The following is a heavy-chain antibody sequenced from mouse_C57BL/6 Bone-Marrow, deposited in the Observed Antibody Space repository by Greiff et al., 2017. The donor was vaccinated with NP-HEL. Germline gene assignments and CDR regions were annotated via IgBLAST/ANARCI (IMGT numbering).Heavy chain of an antibody. CDR2: IYTRSGNT. V-gene: IGHV1-81*01. D-gene: IGHD2-5*01. CDR1: GYTFTSYG. J-gene: IGHJ4*01. CDR3: HYSNYRDYY. Sequence: VQLQQSGAELARPGDSVKLSCKASGYTFTSYGISWVKQRTGPGLEWIGEIYTRSGNTYYNEKLKGKATLTADKSSSTAYMELRSLTSEDSSVYFCHYSNYRDYYWGQGTSVTFSS.